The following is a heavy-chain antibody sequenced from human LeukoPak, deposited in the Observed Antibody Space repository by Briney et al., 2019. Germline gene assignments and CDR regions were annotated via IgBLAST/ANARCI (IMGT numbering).Heavy chain of an antibody. CDR2: ISWNSGSI. CDR1: GFTFDDYA. J-gene: IGHJ4*02. Sequence: PGRSLRLSCAASGFTFDDYAMHWVRQAPGKGLEWVSGISWNSGSIGYADSVKGRFTISRDNAKNSLYLQMNSLRAEDMALYYCAKDRYSSSSGGLDYWGQGTLVTVSS. D-gene: IGHD6-6*01. CDR3: AKDRYSSSSGGLDY. V-gene: IGHV3-9*03.